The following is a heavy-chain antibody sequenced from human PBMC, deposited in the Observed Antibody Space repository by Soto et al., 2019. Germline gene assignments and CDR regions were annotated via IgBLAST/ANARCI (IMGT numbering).Heavy chain of an antibody. D-gene: IGHD6-13*01. CDR1: GFTFCNYG. CDR2: ISYDGSSK. Sequence: SLRRSCAASGFTFCNYGLQWVRQAPGKGLEWVAVISYDGSSKDYADSVKGRFTISRDNSKNTLYLQMNSLRIEDTAVYYCAKDDGSTWSMFYSYYGVDVWGQGT. V-gene: IGHV3-30*18. CDR3: AKDDGSTWSMFYSYYGVDV. J-gene: IGHJ6*02.